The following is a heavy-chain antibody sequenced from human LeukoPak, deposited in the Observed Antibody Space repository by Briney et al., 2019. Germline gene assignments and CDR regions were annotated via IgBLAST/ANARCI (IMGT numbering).Heavy chain of an antibody. CDR1: GFTFTSSA. V-gene: IGHV1-58*02. CDR2: IVVGSGNT. CDR3: ARESNYDSSGYYAGY. D-gene: IGHD3-22*01. J-gene: IGHJ4*02. Sequence: ASVKVSCKASGFTFTSSAMQWVRQARGQRLEWIGWIVVGSGNTNYAQKFQERVTITRDMSTSTAYMELSSLRSEDTAVYYCARESNYDSSGYYAGYWGQGTLVTVSS.